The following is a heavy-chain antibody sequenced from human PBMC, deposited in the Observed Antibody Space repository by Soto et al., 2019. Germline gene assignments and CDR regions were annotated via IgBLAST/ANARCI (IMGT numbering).Heavy chain of an antibody. CDR1: GDSFSHNY. Sequence: SETLYITFTVSGDSFSHNYWSWLPQFPGKGLEWVGNIYYGGTTSYNPSLKSRVTISLETSKNQFSLRLTSVTAADTAVYYCARLGNYYQSLDPWGPVTLVTVSS. D-gene: IGHD3-10*01. J-gene: IGHJ5*02. V-gene: IGHV4-59*08. CDR3: ARLGNYYQSLDP. CDR2: IYYGGTT.